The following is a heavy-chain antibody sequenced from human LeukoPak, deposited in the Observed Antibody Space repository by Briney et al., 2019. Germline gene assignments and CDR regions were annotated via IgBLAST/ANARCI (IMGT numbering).Heavy chain of an antibody. V-gene: IGHV4-59*01. D-gene: IGHD4-17*01. CDR1: GGSISSYY. J-gene: IGHJ6*03. Sequence: PSETLSLTCTVSGGSISSYYWSWIRQPPGKGLEWIGYIYYSGSTNYNPSLKSRVTISVDTSKNQISLKLSSVTAADTAVYYCARGTHGDYYYYYMDVWGKGTTVTVSS. CDR2: IYYSGST. CDR3: ARGTHGDYYYYYMDV.